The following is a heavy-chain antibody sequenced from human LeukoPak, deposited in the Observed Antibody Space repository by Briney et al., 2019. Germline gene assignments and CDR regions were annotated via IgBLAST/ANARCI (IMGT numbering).Heavy chain of an antibody. V-gene: IGHV3-23*01. Sequence: GGSLRLSCAASGFTFSSYAMTWVRQAPGKGLEGVSSISHDATGTYYSDSVKGRFTISRDKSKNTLYLQMDSLRAEGTALYYCAKRDNSGWYSFDFWGQGTLVTVSS. D-gene: IGHD6-19*01. CDR1: GFTFSSYA. CDR2: ISHDATGT. CDR3: AKRDNSGWYSFDF. J-gene: IGHJ4*02.